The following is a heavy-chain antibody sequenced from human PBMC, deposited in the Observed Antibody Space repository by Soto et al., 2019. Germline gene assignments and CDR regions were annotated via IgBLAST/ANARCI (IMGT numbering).Heavy chain of an antibody. D-gene: IGHD3-22*01. CDR1: GGSISSGGYY. Sequence: SETLSLTCTVSGGSISSGGYYWSWIRQHPGKGLEWIGYIYYSGSTYYNPSLKSRVTISVDTSKNQFSLKLSSVTAADTAVYYCARGYSSGYYPLPDAFDIWGPGTMVTVSS. CDR2: IYYSGST. CDR3: ARGYSSGYYPLPDAFDI. V-gene: IGHV4-31*03. J-gene: IGHJ3*02.